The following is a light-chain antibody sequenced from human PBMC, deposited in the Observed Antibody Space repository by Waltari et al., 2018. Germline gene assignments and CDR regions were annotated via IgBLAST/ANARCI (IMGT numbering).Light chain of an antibody. CDR2: AAS. V-gene: IGKV1-6*01. CDR1: QGIRND. Sequence: AIQMTQSPSSLSASVRDRVTITCRASQGIRNDLGWYQQKPGKAPKLLISAASTLQSGVPSRFSGSGSGTEFTLTISSLQPEDFATYYCLQDYIYPWTFGQGTKVEIQ. J-gene: IGKJ1*01. CDR3: LQDYIYPWT.